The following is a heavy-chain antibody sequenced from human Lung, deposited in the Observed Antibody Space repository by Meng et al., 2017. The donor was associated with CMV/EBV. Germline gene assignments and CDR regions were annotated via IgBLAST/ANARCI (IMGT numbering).Heavy chain of an antibody. D-gene: IGHD3-16*01. CDR1: GFTFSGYW. J-gene: IGHJ6*02. CDR2: IHSDGSNI. CDR3: VRSLGDQFYYYGMDV. V-gene: IGHV3-74*01. Sequence: GGSLRLXCAASGFTFSGYWMHWVRQAPGKGLVWVSRIHSDGSNINYADSVKGRFTISRDNVKNPLYLQMSSLRAEDTAIYYCVRSLGDQFYYYGMDVWGRGTRVPSP.